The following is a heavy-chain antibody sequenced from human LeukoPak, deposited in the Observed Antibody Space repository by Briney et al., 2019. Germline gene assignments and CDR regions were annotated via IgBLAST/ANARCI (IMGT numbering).Heavy chain of an antibody. CDR1: GFTFSNFA. D-gene: IGHD1-26*01. J-gene: IGHJ4*02. CDR2: IKEDGSDK. Sequence: GGSLRLSCAASGFTFSNFAMSWVRQASGKGLEWVANIKEDGSDKQYVDSVRGRFTISRDNAKNSLYLQMNSLRVEDTAVYYCASGMRVGPNIWGQGTLVTVSS. V-gene: IGHV3-7*01. CDR3: ASGMRVGPNI.